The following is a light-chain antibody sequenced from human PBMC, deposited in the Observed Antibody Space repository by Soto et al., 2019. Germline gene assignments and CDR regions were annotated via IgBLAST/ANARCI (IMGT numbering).Light chain of an antibody. CDR3: QQLNSYPLT. CDR2: AAS. J-gene: IGKJ4*01. Sequence: DIPLTQSPSFMSASVGDRDTITCRASQGISSYLAWYQQNPGKAPKLLIYAASTLQSGVPSRFSGSGSGTEFTLTISSLQPEDFATYYCQQLNSYPLTFGGGTKVEIK. CDR1: QGISSY. V-gene: IGKV1-9*01.